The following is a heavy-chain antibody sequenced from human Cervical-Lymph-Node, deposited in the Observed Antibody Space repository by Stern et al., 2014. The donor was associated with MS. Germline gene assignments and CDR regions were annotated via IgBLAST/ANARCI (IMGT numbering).Heavy chain of an antibody. D-gene: IGHD5-12*01. J-gene: IGHJ4*02. V-gene: IGHV1-24*01. Sequence: VQLVESGAEVKKPGASVKISCKVSGYTLSEFSMHWVRQAPGQGPEWMGGLDPEPGEIIYRQKFQGRVTMTEDTSTDTAFMEISSLRSEDTAVYYCTTGRNIVATILFDYWGQGTLVTVSS. CDR3: TTGRNIVATILFDY. CDR2: LDPEPGEI. CDR1: GYTLSEFS.